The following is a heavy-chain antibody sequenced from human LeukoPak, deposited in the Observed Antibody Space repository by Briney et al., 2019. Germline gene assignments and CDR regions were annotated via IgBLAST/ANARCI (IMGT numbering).Heavy chain of an antibody. J-gene: IGHJ3*02. CDR1: GFTFSNAW. CDR2: IKSKTDGGTT. D-gene: IGHD3-22*01. CDR3: TTDLYYDSSGYSPTYDAFDI. Sequence: GGSLRLPCAASGFTFSNAWMSWVRQAPGKGLEWVGRIKSKTDGGTTDYAAPVKGRFTISRDDSKNTLYLQMNSLKTEDTAVYYCTTDLYYDSSGYSPTYDAFDIWGQGTMVTVSS. V-gene: IGHV3-15*01.